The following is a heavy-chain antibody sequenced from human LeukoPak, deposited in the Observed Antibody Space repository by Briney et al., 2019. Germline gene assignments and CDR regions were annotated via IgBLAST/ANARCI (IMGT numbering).Heavy chain of an antibody. V-gene: IGHV4-39*07. Sequence: PSETLSLTCTVSGGSISSSGSYWGWTRQPPGKGLEWIGGIYYSGNTYNPSLKSRVTISVDTSKNQFSLKLSSVTAADTAVYYCAREGGYSYGYIGYWGQGTLVTVSS. D-gene: IGHD5-18*01. CDR1: GGSISSSGSY. CDR2: IYYSGNT. CDR3: AREGGYSYGYIGY. J-gene: IGHJ4*02.